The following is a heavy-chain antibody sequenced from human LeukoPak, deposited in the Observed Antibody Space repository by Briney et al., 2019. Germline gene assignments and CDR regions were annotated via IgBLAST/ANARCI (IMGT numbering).Heavy chain of an antibody. D-gene: IGHD2-8*01. Sequence: GGSLRLCCAASGFTFSNSAMHWVRQAPGKGLEWMTFISYDGSDKYYADAAKGRFTISRDNSKNTLYLEMSSLGLQDTAVYYCTEERDRDGYFRYWGQGTLVTVSS. CDR1: GFTFSNSA. CDR3: TEERDRDGYFRY. CDR2: ISYDGSDK. J-gene: IGHJ4*02. V-gene: IGHV3-30-3*02.